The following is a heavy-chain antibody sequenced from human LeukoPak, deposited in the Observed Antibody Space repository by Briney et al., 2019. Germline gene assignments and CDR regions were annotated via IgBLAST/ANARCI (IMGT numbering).Heavy chain of an antibody. Sequence: GGSLRLSCAASGFTFSSYAMSWVRQAPGKGLEWVSAISGSGGSTYYADSVKGRFTISRGNSKNTLYLQMNSLRAEDTAVYYCAKGSLVLWFGELLHYFDYWGQGTLVTVSS. J-gene: IGHJ4*02. CDR3: AKGSLVLWFGELLHYFDY. CDR2: ISGSGGST. V-gene: IGHV3-23*01. CDR1: GFTFSSYA. D-gene: IGHD3-10*01.